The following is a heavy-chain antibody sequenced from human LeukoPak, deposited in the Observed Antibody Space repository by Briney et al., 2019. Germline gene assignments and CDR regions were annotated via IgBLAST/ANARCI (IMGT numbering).Heavy chain of an antibody. CDR3: ARESTIYYYGSGSYNY. J-gene: IGHJ4*02. CDR2: IIPIFGTA. V-gene: IGHV1-69*13. D-gene: IGHD3-10*01. Sequence: GASVKVSCKASGGTFSSYAISWVRQAPGQGLEWMGGIIPIFGTANYAQKFQGRVTITADESTSTAYMELSSLRSEDTAVYYCARESTIYYYGSGSYNYWGQGTLVTVSS. CDR1: GGTFSSYA.